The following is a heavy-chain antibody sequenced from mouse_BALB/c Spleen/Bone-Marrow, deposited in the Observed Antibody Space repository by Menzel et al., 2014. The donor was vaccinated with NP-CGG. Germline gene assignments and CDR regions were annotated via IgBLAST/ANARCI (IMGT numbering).Heavy chain of an antibody. J-gene: IGHJ2*01. CDR1: RLDFSRYW. D-gene: IGHD2-13*01. CDR2: INPDSSTL. V-gene: IGHV4-1*02. Sequence: EVKLVESGGGLVQPGGSLKLSCAASRLDFSRYWMSWVRQAPGKGLEWIGEINPDSSTLNYPPSLKDKFIISRDNAKNTLYLQMSKVRSEDTALYYCARVTFPCFDYWGQGTTLTVSS. CDR3: ARVTFPCFDY.